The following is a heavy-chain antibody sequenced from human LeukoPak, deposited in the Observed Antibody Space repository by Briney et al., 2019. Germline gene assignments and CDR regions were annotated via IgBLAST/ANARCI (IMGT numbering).Heavy chain of an antibody. CDR1: GFTVSSNY. V-gene: IGHV3-30*18. J-gene: IGHJ4*02. Sequence: PGGSLRLSCAASGFTVSSNYMSWVRQAPGKGLEWVAVLSSDGSNKYYTDSVKGRFTISRDNSKDTLYLQMNSLRVEDTALYYCAKGGEICSGGSCSPGYWGQGTLVTVSS. D-gene: IGHD2-15*01. CDR3: AKGGEICSGGSCSPGY. CDR2: LSSDGSNK.